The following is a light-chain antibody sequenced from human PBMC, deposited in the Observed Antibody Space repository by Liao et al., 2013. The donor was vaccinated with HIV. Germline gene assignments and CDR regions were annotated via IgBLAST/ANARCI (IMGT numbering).Light chain of an antibody. Sequence: SYELTQAPSVSVSPGQTASITCSGDKLGDKYASWYQQKPGQSPVLVIYQDNKRPSGIPERFSGSQSGNTATLTISGTQTLDEADYYCQTWDSSNMIFGGGTKLTVL. CDR3: QTWDSSNMI. CDR2: QDN. V-gene: IGLV3-1*01. J-gene: IGLJ2*01. CDR1: KLGDKY.